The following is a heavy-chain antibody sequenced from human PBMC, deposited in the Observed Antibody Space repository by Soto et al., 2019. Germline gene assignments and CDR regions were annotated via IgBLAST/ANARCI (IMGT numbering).Heavy chain of an antibody. Sequence: PGVSLGLSFAASRFTFSSHNIYWFRQPPGKGLEWVSSIGTSDGSTFYADSVRGRFTISKDNAKNSVYLQMDSLRAEDTAIYHCARELSIMIREYNWGQGTLVTVSS. CDR3: ARELSIMIREYN. J-gene: IGHJ4*02. CDR1: RFTFSSHN. V-gene: IGHV3-21*01. D-gene: IGHD3-16*01. CDR2: IGTSDGST.